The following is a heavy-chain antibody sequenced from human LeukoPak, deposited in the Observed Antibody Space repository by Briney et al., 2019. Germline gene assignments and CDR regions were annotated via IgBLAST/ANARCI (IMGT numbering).Heavy chain of an antibody. CDR3: ARGWLAETTVVTPYNY. D-gene: IGHD4-23*01. CDR2: IIPIFGTP. V-gene: IGHV1-69*13. Sequence: ASVKVSCKASGGTFSSYATSWVRQAPGQGLEWMGGIIPIFGTPNYAQKFQGRVTITADESTSTAYMELSSLRSEDTAVYYCARGWLAETTVVTPYNYWGQGTLVTVSS. J-gene: IGHJ4*02. CDR1: GGTFSSYA.